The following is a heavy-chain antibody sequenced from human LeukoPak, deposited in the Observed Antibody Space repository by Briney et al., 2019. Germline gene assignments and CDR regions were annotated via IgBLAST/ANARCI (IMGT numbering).Heavy chain of an antibody. Sequence: GGSLRLSCAASGFTFSNYFMHWVRQAPGKGLEYFSAISRTGSTTYYTNSVKGRFTISRDNSKNTLYLQMGSLRAEDMAVYYCATSRYCSGGDCYSLAFDIWGQGTMVAVAS. D-gene: IGHD2-15*01. V-gene: IGHV3-64*01. CDR3: ATSRYCSGGDCYSLAFDI. J-gene: IGHJ3*02. CDR1: GFTFSNYF. CDR2: ISRTGSTT.